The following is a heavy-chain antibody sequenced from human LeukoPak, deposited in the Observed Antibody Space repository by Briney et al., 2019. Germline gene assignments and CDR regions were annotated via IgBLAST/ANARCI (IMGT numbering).Heavy chain of an antibody. V-gene: IGHV4-4*09. CDR1: GGSISNSY. CDR2: IYISGST. J-gene: IGHJ4*02. CDR3: ARHLDYWNFMFDY. D-gene: IGHD1-7*01. Sequence: SETLSLTCTVSGGSISNSYWSWIRQPPGKRLEWIGYIYISGSTNYNPSLKSRVTISLDTSRNQFSLKLNSVTAADMAVYFCARHLDYWNFMFDYWGQGTLVTVSS.